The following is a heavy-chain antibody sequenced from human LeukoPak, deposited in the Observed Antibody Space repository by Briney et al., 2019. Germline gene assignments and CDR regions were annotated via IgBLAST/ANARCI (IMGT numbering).Heavy chain of an antibody. CDR2: ISSSSSYI. V-gene: IGHV3-21*01. J-gene: IGHJ6*02. CDR3: AKDRYSSSWWDYYYGMDV. Sequence: GGSLRLSCAASGFTFSSYSMNWVRQAPGKGLEWVSSISSSSSYIYYADPVKGRFTISRDNAKNSLYLQMNSLRAEDTAVYYCAKDRYSSSWWDYYYGMDVWGQGTTVTVSS. D-gene: IGHD6-13*01. CDR1: GFTFSSYS.